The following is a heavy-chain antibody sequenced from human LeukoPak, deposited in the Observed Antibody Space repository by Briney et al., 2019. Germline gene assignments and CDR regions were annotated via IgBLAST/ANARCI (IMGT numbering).Heavy chain of an antibody. CDR1: GYTFTGYY. Sequence: ASVKVSCKASGYTFTGYYMHWVRQAPGQGLEWMGWINPNSGGTNYAQKFQGRVTITRDTSISTAYMELSRLRSDDTAVYYCASPSGATGAFDIWGQGTMVTVSS. CDR2: INPNSGGT. D-gene: IGHD3-10*01. CDR3: ASPSGATGAFDI. V-gene: IGHV1-2*02. J-gene: IGHJ3*02.